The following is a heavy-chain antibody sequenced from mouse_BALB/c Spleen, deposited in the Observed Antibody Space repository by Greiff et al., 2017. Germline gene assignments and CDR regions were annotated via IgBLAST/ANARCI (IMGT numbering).Heavy chain of an antibody. CDR1: GFTFSDYY. V-gene: IGHV5-4*02. D-gene: IGHD1-1*01. CDR3: ARDGNYYGPAY. J-gene: IGHJ3*01. CDR2: IIDGGSYT. Sequence: EVKLVESGGGLVKPGGSLKLSCAASGFTFSDYYMYWVRQTPEKRLEWVATIIDGGSYTYYPDSVKGRFTISRDNAKNNLYLQMSSLKSEDTAMYYCARDGNYYGPAYWGQGTLVTVSA.